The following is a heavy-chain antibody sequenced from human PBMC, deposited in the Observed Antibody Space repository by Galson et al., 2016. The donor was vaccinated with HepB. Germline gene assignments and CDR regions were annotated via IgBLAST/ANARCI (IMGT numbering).Heavy chain of an antibody. CDR1: GFIFSSDA. D-gene: IGHD1-26*01. V-gene: IGHV3-30*04. Sequence: SLRLSCAGSGFIFSSDALHWVRQAPGKGLEWVAFISSDGSSKSYTDSVKGRFSISRDNSKNTLYLEMNSLRAEDTAVYYCARHLGSGNYLPWDWGQGTLLIVSS. J-gene: IGHJ4*02. CDR2: ISSDGSSK. CDR3: ARHLGSGNYLPWD.